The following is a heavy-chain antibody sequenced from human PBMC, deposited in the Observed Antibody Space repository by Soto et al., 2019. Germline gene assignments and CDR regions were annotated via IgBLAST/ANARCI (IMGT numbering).Heavy chain of an antibody. CDR3: ARDLTVVVVAAMANDAFDI. J-gene: IGHJ3*02. V-gene: IGHV1-18*01. CDR1: GYTFTSYG. CDR2: ISAYNGNT. Sequence: ASVKVSCKASGYTFTSYGISWLRQAPGQGLEWMGWISAYNGNTNYAQKLQGRVTMTTDTSTSTAYMELRSLRSDDTAVYYCARDLTVVVVAAMANDAFDIWGQGTMVTVSS. D-gene: IGHD2-15*01.